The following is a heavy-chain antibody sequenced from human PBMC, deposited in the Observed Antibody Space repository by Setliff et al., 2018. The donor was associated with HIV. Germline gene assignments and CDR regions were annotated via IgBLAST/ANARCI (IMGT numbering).Heavy chain of an antibody. CDR3: ARVRTSYNFWVGDVFNP. Sequence: ASVKVSCKASGYNFTNYGINWVRQDPGQGLEWMGWINTNTGYPTYAQAFRGRFVFSLDTSVSTAYLEISSLEAEDTAVYFCARVRTSYNFWVGDVFNPWGQGTLVTVSS. CDR2: INTNTGYP. V-gene: IGHV7-4-1*02. CDR1: GYNFTNYG. J-gene: IGHJ5*02. D-gene: IGHD1-1*01.